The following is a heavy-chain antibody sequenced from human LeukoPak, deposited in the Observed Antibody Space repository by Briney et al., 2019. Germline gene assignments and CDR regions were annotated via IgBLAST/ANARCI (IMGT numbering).Heavy chain of an antibody. CDR3: ARDYYAGYKSGWYQINY. Sequence: GGSLRLSCAVSGFTLSGYAMHWVRQAPGKGLEGVAVISNDGSNTNYADSVKGRFTISRDKSNNTLYPQMNSLRAEDTAVYYCARDYYAGYKSGWYQINYWGQGTLVTVSS. V-gene: IGHV3-30*04. CDR2: ISNDGSNT. CDR1: GFTLSGYA. J-gene: IGHJ4*02. D-gene: IGHD6-19*01.